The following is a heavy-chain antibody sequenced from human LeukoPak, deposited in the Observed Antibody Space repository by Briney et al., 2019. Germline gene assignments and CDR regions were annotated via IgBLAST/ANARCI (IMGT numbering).Heavy chain of an antibody. CDR3: ARHTGRTKRHAFDI. Sequence: GASLKISCQGSGSSFTSYWIGWVRQLPGKGLEWMGIIYPGDSDTRYSPSFQGQVTISADKSISTAYLQWSSLKASDTAMYYCARHTGRTKRHAFDIWGQGTMVTVSS. CDR1: GSSFTSYW. CDR2: IYPGDSDT. J-gene: IGHJ3*02. D-gene: IGHD6-25*01. V-gene: IGHV5-51*01.